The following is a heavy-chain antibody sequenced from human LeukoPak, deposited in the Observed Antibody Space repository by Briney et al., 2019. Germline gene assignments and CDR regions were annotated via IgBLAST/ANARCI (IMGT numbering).Heavy chain of an antibody. CDR1: GFTFDDYA. V-gene: IGHV3-9*01. J-gene: IGHJ4*02. CDR2: ISWNSGSI. D-gene: IGHD2-15*01. Sequence: PGGSLRLSCAASGFTFDDYAMHWVRQAPGKGLEWVSGISWNSGSIGYADSVKGRFTISRDNAKNSLNLQMNSLRAEDTAVYYCARAPRRCSGGSCYSSTFDYWGQGTLVTVSS. CDR3: ARAPRRCSGGSCYSSTFDY.